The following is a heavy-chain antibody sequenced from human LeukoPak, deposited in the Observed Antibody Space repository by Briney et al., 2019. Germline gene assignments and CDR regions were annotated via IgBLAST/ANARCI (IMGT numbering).Heavy chain of an antibody. D-gene: IGHD5-12*01. CDR3: AKVVATTGYFDY. CDR1: GFTFSSYA. Sequence: GGSLRLSCAASGFTFSSYAMSWVRQAPGKGLEWVSAISSSGGTTYYADSVKGRFTLSRDNSKNTLYLQMNSLRAEDTAVYYCAKVVATTGYFDYWGQGTLVTVSS. J-gene: IGHJ4*02. CDR2: ISSSGGTT. V-gene: IGHV3-23*01.